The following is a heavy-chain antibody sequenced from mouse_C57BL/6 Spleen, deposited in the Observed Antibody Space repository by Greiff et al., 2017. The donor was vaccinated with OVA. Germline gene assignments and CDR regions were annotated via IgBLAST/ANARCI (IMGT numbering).Heavy chain of an antibody. CDR2: IDPETGGT. Sequence: QVQLKQSGAELVRPGASVTLSCKASGYTFTDYEMHWVKQTPVHGLEWIGAIDPETGGTAYNQKFKGKATLTADKSSSTAYMELRSLTSEDSAVYDCTRDSGSRGSYFAYWGQGTTLTVSA. V-gene: IGHV1-15*01. J-gene: IGHJ2*01. D-gene: IGHD1-1*01. CDR3: TRDSGSRGSYFAY. CDR1: GYTFTDYE.